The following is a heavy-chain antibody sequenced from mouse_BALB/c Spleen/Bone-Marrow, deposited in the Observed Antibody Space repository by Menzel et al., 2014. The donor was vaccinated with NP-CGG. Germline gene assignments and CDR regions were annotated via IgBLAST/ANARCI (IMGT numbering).Heavy chain of an antibody. Sequence: EVKLMESGPSLVKPSQTLSLTCSVTGDSITSGYWNWIRKFPGNKLEYMGYISYSGSTYYNPSLKSRISITRDTSKNQYYLQLNSVTTEDTATYYCARYPLNYSGSPWFAYWGQGTLATVSA. CDR1: GDSITSGY. D-gene: IGHD1-1*01. J-gene: IGHJ3*01. CDR3: ARYPLNYSGSPWFAY. CDR2: ISYSGST. V-gene: IGHV3-8*02.